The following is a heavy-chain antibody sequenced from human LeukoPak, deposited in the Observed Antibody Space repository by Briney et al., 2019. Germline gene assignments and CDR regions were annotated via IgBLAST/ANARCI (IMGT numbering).Heavy chain of an antibody. J-gene: IGHJ3*02. CDR1: GGSISSGGYS. CDR3: ARDSSRGYSASDWGDAFDI. CDR2: IYYSGST. V-gene: IGHV4-30-4*07. D-gene: IGHD5-12*01. Sequence: PSETLSLTCAVSGGSISSGGYSWSWIRQPPGKGLEWIGYIYYSGSTYYNPSLKSRVTISVDTSKNQFSLELSSVTAADTAVYYCARDSSRGYSASDWGDAFDIWGPGTMVTVSS.